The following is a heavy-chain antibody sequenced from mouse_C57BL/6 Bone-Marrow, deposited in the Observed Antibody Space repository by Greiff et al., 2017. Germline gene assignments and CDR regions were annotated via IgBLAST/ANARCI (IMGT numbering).Heavy chain of an antibody. V-gene: IGHV1-69*01. J-gene: IGHJ3*01. CDR2: IDPSDSYT. CDR1: GYTFTSYW. Sequence: QVQLQQPGAELVMPGASVKLSCKASGYTFTSYWMHWVKQRPGQGLEWIGEIDPSDSYTNYNQTFKGKSTLTVDNSSSTAYMQLSSLTSEDSAVYYCARECSYDWFAYWGQGTLVTVSA. D-gene: IGHD1-1*01. CDR3: ARECSYDWFAY.